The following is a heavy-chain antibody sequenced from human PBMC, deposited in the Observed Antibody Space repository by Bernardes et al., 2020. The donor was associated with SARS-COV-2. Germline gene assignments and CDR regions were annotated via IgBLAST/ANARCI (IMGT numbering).Heavy chain of an antibody. J-gene: IGHJ4*02. CDR1: GFTFSNYA. CDR3: AKRTAAVNPGLPFDY. V-gene: IGHV3-23*01. Sequence: GGSLRLSCAASGFTFSNYAMSWVRQAPGKGLEWVSIITISGVSTYYADSVKGRFTISRDNSKNTLYLQMNSLRVEDTAVYYCAKRTAAVNPGLPFDYWGQGTLVAGSS. D-gene: IGHD6-25*01. CDR2: ITISGVST.